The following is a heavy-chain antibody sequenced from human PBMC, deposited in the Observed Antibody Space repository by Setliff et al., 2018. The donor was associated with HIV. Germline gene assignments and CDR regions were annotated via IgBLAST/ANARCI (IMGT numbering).Heavy chain of an antibody. CDR2: IKQDGSEK. CDR1: GFTFSSYW. D-gene: IGHD1-26*01. CDR3: ARGFATSH. V-gene: IGHV3-7*01. Sequence: TGGSLRLSCAGSGFTFSSYWMSWVRQAPGKGLEWVANIKQDGSEKYYVESVKGRFTISRDNANNSLYLQMNSLRAEDTAVYYCARGFATSHWGQGTVVTVSS. J-gene: IGHJ4*03.